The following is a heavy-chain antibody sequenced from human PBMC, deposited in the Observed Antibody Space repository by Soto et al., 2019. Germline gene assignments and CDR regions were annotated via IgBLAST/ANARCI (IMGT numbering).Heavy chain of an antibody. CDR1: GFTFSTYA. Sequence: QVQLVESGGGVVQPGRSLRLSCAASGFTFSTYAMHWVRQAPGKGLEWVAVISYDGNDKYYADPVKGRFTISRDNSKSTLYLQMNSLRAEDTALYYCARESDRYYCDYWGQGTLLTVSS. J-gene: IGHJ4*02. CDR2: ISYDGNDK. CDR3: ARESDRYYCDY. V-gene: IGHV3-30-3*01.